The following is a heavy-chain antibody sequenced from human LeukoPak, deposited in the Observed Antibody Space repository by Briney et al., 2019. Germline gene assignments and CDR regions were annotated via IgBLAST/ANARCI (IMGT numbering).Heavy chain of an antibody. D-gene: IGHD1-1*01. J-gene: IGHJ4*02. CDR1: GFVFSNDA. CDR3: VRDPSGSGFAFDS. Sequence: GRSLRLSCAASGFVFSNDAMHWVRQAPGKGLEWVAFIWFDGSNKHYADSVKGRFTISRDNSEDTLYLQMNSLRAEDTAVYYCVRDPSGSGFAFDSWGQGALVTVSS. CDR2: IWFDGSNK. V-gene: IGHV3-33*01.